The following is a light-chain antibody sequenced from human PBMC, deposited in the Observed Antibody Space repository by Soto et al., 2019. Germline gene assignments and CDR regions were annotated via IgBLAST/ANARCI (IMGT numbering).Light chain of an antibody. Sequence: QAVVTQPPSVSGAPGQRVTISCTGSSSNIGAGYDVHWYQQLPGTAPKLLIYGNSNRPSGVPDRFSGSKSGTSASLAITGLQAEDEADYYCQSYGSSLVVFGGGTKVTVL. J-gene: IGLJ2*01. V-gene: IGLV1-40*01. CDR2: GNS. CDR1: SSNIGAGYD. CDR3: QSYGSSLVV.